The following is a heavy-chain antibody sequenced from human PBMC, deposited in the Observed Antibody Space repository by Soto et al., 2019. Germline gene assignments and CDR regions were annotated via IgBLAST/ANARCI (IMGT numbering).Heavy chain of an antibody. CDR2: INQNGGQK. J-gene: IGHJ1*01. Sequence: EVQLVESGGGLVQPGGSLRLSCAASGFRFTSSWMSWVRQAPGQGLEWVAHINQNGGQKYYVDSAKGRFTISRDNAKTSLYLQMNSLRVEDTAVFYCVTWADAADEDYFHHWGQGTLVTVSS. CDR3: VTWADAADEDYFHH. CDR1: GFRFTSSW. D-gene: IGHD3-16*01. V-gene: IGHV3-7*01.